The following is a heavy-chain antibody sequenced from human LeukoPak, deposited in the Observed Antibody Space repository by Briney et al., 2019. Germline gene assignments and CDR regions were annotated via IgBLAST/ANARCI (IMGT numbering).Heavy chain of an antibody. D-gene: IGHD2-21*01. CDR2: ISDGGDDK. J-gene: IGHJ4*02. CDR3: ARGGGYCGGDCYGIDY. CDR1: GFNFSSYA. Sequence: GGSLRLSCAASGFNFSSYAMHWVRQAPGKGLDWVAVISDGGDDKFYTDSVKGRFSISRDNAKNSLYLQMNSLRAEDTAVYYCARGGGYCGGDCYGIDYWGQGTLVTVSS. V-gene: IGHV3-30*07.